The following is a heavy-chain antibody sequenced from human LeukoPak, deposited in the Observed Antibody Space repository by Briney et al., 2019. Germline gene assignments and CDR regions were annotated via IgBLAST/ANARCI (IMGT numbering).Heavy chain of an antibody. J-gene: IGHJ6*02. V-gene: IGHV4-59*01. CDR2: IYYSGST. Sequence: PSETLSLTCTVSGGSISSYYWSWIRQPPGKGLEWIGYIYYSGSTNYNPSLKSRVTISVDTSKNQFSLKLSSVTAADTAVYYCARDRLQLPHYYGMDVWGQGTTVTVSS. D-gene: IGHD5-12*01. CDR3: ARDRLQLPHYYGMDV. CDR1: GGSISSYY.